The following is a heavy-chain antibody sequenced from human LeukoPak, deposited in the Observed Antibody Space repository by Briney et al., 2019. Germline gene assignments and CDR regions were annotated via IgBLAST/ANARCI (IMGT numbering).Heavy chain of an antibody. V-gene: IGHV4-34*01. J-gene: IGHJ4*02. CDR1: GFPFRDYY. CDR2: ISLSGVT. Sequence: GSLRLSCAASGFPFRDYYMSWVRQPPGQGLEWIGEISLSGVTNYNPSLKSRVTMSLDRSKNHLSLTLTSVTAADTAVYYCSRESGAFSPFGYWGQGTLVTVSS. D-gene: IGHD1-26*01. CDR3: SRESGAFSPFGY.